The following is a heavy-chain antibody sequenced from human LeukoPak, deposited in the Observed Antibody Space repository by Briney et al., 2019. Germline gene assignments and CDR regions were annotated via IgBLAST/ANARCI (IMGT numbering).Heavy chain of an antibody. J-gene: IGHJ6*04. D-gene: IGHD3-10*02. V-gene: IGHV3-21*01. Sequence: PGGSLRLSCAASGFTFISYSMNWVRQAPGKGLEWVSGISTSSTYIYHADSVKGRFTISKDNAKNSLYLQMNSLRAEDTAVYYCAELGITMIGGVWGKGTTVTISS. CDR2: ISTSSTYI. CDR1: GFTFISYS. CDR3: AELGITMIGGV.